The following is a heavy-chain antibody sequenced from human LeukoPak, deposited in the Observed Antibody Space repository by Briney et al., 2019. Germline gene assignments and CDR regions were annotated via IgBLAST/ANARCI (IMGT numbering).Heavy chain of an antibody. CDR2: IYTSGST. CDR1: GGSISSGSYY. CDR3: ASRFGVVPFDY. D-gene: IGHD3-3*01. V-gene: IGHV4-61*02. J-gene: IGHJ4*02. Sequence: PSQTLSLTCTVSGGSISSGSYYWSWIRQPAGKGLEWIGRIYTSGSTNYNPSLKSRVTISVDTSKNQFSLKLSSVTAADTAVYYCASRFGVVPFDYWGQGTLVTVSS.